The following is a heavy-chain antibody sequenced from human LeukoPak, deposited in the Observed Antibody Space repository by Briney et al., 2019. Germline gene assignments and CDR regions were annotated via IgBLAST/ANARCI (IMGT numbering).Heavy chain of an antibody. V-gene: IGHV3-33*01. CDR3: TRYNNDHFDY. Sequence: GGSLRLSCAGSGFTFGGYGMHWFRQTPGKGLEWVAVIAYDGSRALYADSVKGRFTISRDNSKNTMSVRMDDLRAEDTAVYYCTRYNNDHFDYWGQGTLVTVSS. CDR2: IAYDGSRA. J-gene: IGHJ4*02. D-gene: IGHD1-14*01. CDR1: GFTFGGYG.